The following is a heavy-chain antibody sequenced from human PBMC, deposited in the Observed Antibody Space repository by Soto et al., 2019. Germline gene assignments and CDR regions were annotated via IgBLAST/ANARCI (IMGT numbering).Heavy chain of an antibody. CDR2: ISSSSSTI. Sequence: GSLRLSCAASGFTFSIYSMNWVRQAPGKGLELISYISSSSSTIYYADSVKGRFTISRDNAKNSLYLQMNSLRAEDTAVYYCATYYGSGSYFPDHYYNGMDVWGQGTTVTVS. J-gene: IGHJ6*02. D-gene: IGHD3-10*01. CDR1: GFTFSIYS. CDR3: ATYYGSGSYFPDHYYNGMDV. V-gene: IGHV3-48*01.